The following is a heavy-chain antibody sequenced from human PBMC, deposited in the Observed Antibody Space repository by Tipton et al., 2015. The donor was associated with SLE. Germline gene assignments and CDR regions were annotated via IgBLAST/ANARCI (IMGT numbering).Heavy chain of an antibody. CDR2: ISTYNGNT. V-gene: IGHV1-18*01. CDR1: GYTFRSHG. Sequence: QSGPEVKKPGASVKVSCKASGYTFRSHGISWVRQAPGQGPEWMGWISTYNGNTKYAQRVQGRVSMTRDTSTSTAYMELRSLRSDDTAVYYCARGGDQRLYYYSSMDVWGKGTAVAVSS. D-gene: IGHD2-21*02. J-gene: IGHJ6*03. CDR3: ARGGDQRLYYYSSMDV.